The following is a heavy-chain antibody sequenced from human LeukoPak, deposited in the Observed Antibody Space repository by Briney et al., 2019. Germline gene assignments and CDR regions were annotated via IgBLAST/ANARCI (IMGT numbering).Heavy chain of an antibody. J-gene: IGHJ4*02. Sequence: GGSLRLSCAACGFTFFSYTMNWVRQAPGKGLEWVGFIRSKAYGWTTEYAASVKGRFTISRDDSKSIAYLQMNSLKTKDTAVYYCTSSLRRRAFHDLDYWGQGTLVTVSS. D-gene: IGHD4-17*01. CDR3: TSSLRRRAFHDLDY. CDR2: IRSKAYGWTT. V-gene: IGHV3-49*04. CDR1: GFTFFSYT.